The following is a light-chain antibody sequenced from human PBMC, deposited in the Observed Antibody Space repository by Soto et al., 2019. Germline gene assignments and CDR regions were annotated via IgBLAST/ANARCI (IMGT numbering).Light chain of an antibody. CDR1: QSIISY. CDR2: AAS. V-gene: IGKV1-39*01. Sequence: DIQMTQSPSYLSASVGDRVTITCRASQSIISYLNWYQQKPGKAPKLLIYAASSLQSGVPSRFSGSGSGTDFTLTISSLQPEDFATYYCQQSYSTPRTFGQGTKLEIK. CDR3: QQSYSTPRT. J-gene: IGKJ2*01.